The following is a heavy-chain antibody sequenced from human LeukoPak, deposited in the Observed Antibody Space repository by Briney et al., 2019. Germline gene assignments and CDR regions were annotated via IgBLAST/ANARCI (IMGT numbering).Heavy chain of an antibody. CDR2: ISAYNGKT. CDR3: ASVNRMVRGVINYYYGMDV. D-gene: IGHD3-10*01. J-gene: IGHJ6*02. CDR1: GYTFTSYG. V-gene: IGHV1-18*01. Sequence: ASVKVSCKASGYTFTSYGISWVRQAPGQGLEWMGWISAYNGKTNYAQKLQGRVTMTTDTSTSTAYMELRSLRSDDTAVYYCASVNRMVRGVINYYYGMDVWGQGTTVTVSS.